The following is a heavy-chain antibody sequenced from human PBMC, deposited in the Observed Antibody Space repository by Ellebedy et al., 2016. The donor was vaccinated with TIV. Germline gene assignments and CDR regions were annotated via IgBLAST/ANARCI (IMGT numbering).Heavy chain of an antibody. D-gene: IGHD5-24*01. V-gene: IGHV1-69*04. CDR1: GYTFTSYG. CDR2: IIPILAIA. J-gene: IGHJ3*02. Sequence: AASVKVSCKASGYTFTSYGISWVRQAPGQGLEWMGRIIPILAIADYAQKFQGRVTITADKSTSTAYLELSSLRSEDTAVYYCATERHVEMATILTDAFDIWGQGTMVTVSS. CDR3: ATERHVEMATILTDAFDI.